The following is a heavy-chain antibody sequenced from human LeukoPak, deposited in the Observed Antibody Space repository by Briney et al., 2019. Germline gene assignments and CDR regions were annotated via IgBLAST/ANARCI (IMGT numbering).Heavy chain of an antibody. CDR1: GYSISSGYY. CDR2: IYHSGST. D-gene: IGHD3-10*01. Sequence: SETLSLTCAVSGYSISSGYYWGWIRQPPGKGLEWIGSIYHSGSTNYNPSLKSRVTISVDTSKNQFSLKLSSVTAADTAVYYCARDRVTMVRGVSYYYGMDVWGKGTTVTVSS. V-gene: IGHV4-38-2*02. J-gene: IGHJ6*04. CDR3: ARDRVTMVRGVSYYYGMDV.